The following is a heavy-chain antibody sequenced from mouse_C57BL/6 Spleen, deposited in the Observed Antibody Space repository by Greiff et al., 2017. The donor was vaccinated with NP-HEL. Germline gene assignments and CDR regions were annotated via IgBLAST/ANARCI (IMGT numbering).Heavy chain of an antibody. CDR3: ARGELGPFDY. D-gene: IGHD4-1*01. CDR1: GFTFSSYA. J-gene: IGHJ2*01. Sequence: DVQLQESGGGLVKPGGSLKLSCAASGFTFSSYAMSWVRQTPEKRLEWVATISDGGSYTYYPDNVQGRFTISRDNAKNNLYLQMSHLKSEDTAMYYCARGELGPFDYWGQGTTLTVSS. V-gene: IGHV5-4*01. CDR2: ISDGGSYT.